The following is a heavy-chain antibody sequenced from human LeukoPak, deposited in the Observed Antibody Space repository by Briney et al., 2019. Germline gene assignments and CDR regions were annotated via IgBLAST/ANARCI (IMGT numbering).Heavy chain of an antibody. V-gene: IGHV3-74*01. Sequence: GGSLRLSCAASGFTFSKYWMLWVRQAPGKGLESVSRIDTDGTVTTYADSVKGRFTVSRDNADNTMFLQMNSVRDEDTAVYYCATKQWLAPPPDSWGQGTPVTISS. CDR2: IDTDGTVT. J-gene: IGHJ4*02. CDR1: GFTFSKYW. D-gene: IGHD6-19*01. CDR3: ATKQWLAPPPDS.